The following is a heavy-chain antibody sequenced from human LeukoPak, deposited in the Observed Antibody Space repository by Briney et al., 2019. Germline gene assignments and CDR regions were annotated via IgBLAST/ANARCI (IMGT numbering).Heavy chain of an antibody. CDR1: GYTFTGYY. CDR3: ARGVTGIYYYYYMDV. V-gene: IGHV1-2*02. J-gene: IGHJ6*03. D-gene: IGHD3-10*01. Sequence: ASVKVSCKASGYTFTGYYIHWVRQAPGQGLEWMGWTNPNSGDTNYAQKFQGEVTMTRDTSISTAYMELSRLRSDDTAVYYCARGVTGIYYYYYMDVWGKGTTVTISS. CDR2: TNPNSGDT.